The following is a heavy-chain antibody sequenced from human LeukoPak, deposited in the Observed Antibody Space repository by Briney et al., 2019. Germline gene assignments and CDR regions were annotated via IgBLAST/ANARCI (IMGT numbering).Heavy chain of an antibody. Sequence: ASVKVSCKASGYTFTSYDINWVRQATGQGLEWMGWMNPNSGNTGYAQKFQGRVTMTRSTSISTAYMELSSLRSEDTAVYYCARVGYSSGWYLVNRYYYCGMDVWGQGTTVTVSS. CDR3: ARVGYSSGWYLVNRYYYCGMDV. J-gene: IGHJ6*02. V-gene: IGHV1-8*01. D-gene: IGHD6-19*01. CDR1: GYTFTSYD. CDR2: MNPNSGNT.